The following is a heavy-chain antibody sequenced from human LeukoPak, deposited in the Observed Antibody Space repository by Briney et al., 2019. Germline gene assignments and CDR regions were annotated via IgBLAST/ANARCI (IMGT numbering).Heavy chain of an antibody. V-gene: IGHV3-30-3*01. Sequence: PGGSLRLSCAASGFTFSSYAMHWVRQALGKGLEWVAVISYDGSNKYYADSVKGRFTISRDNSKNTLYLQMNSLRAEDTAVYYCARATYDSSGSHYGDYWGQGTLVTVSS. D-gene: IGHD3-22*01. J-gene: IGHJ4*02. CDR3: ARATYDSSGSHYGDY. CDR2: ISYDGSNK. CDR1: GFTFSSYA.